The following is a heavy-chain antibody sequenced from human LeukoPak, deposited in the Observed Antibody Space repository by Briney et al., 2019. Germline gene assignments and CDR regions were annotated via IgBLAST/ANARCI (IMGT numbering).Heavy chain of an antibody. D-gene: IGHD2-15*01. CDR1: GGTFSSYA. CDR3: ARAVDATGVSWFEP. J-gene: IGHJ5*02. Sequence: SVKVSCKASGGTFSSYAISWVRQAPGQGLEWMGGIIPIFGTANNAQKFQGRVTITADESTSTAYMELSSLRSEDTAVYSCARAVDATGVSWFEPWVQGTLVTVSS. CDR2: IIPIFGTA. V-gene: IGHV1-69*13.